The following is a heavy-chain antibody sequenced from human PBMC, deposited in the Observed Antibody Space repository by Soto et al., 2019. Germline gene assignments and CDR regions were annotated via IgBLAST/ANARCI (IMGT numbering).Heavy chain of an antibody. Sequence: LVQSGPEVKKPGTSVKVSCNTSGFSFGSSAVQWVRQVRGQRLEWIGWIVVASGHPNVEQKFQDRVSLTRDLSTHTAFLELSSLTSEDAAMYYCAADVIGVAGDFDHWGQGTLVSVSS. CDR2: IVVASGHP. CDR1: GFSFGSSA. CDR3: AADVIGVAGDFDH. J-gene: IGHJ4*02. D-gene: IGHD6-19*01. V-gene: IGHV1-58*01.